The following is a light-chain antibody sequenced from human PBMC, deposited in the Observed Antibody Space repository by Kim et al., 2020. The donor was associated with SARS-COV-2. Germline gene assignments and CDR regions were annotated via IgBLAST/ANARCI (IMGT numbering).Light chain of an antibody. CDR2: RES. CDR1: SIRRYK. J-gene: IGLJ2*01. V-gene: IGLV3-19*01. Sequence: FGQTGTKACQGESIRRYKSGWYQQKPGQAPVLVIYRESNRPSGIPDRFSGSSSGDTASLTITGAQAEDEADYYCNSRDTSGSQSVIFGGGTRLTVL. CDR3: NSRDTSGSQSVI.